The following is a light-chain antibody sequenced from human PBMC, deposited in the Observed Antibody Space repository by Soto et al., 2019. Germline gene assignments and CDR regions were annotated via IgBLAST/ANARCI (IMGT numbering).Light chain of an antibody. J-gene: IGKJ1*01. CDR2: GAS. V-gene: IGKV1-39*01. Sequence: DIPMTQSPSSLSASVGDRVTITCRPSQIISSYLNWYQQKPGKAPKLLIYGASNLQSGVPPRISGTTSGTDFTLTISSLQPEDFATYYCQQTYSTPWTFGQGTKVEVK. CDR1: QIISSY. CDR3: QQTYSTPWT.